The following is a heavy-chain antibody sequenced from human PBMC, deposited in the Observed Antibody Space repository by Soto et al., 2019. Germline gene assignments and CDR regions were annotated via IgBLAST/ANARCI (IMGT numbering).Heavy chain of an antibody. CDR3: ATTPHYDYVWGSYRSYFDY. D-gene: IGHD3-16*02. Sequence: SETLSLTCTVSGGSISSSSYYWGWIRQPPGKGLEWIGSIYYSGSTYYNPSLKSRVTISIDTSKNQFSLKLSSVTAADTAVYYCATTPHYDYVWGSYRSYFDYWGQGTLVTVSS. CDR2: IYYSGST. J-gene: IGHJ4*02. V-gene: IGHV4-39*01. CDR1: GGSISSSSYY.